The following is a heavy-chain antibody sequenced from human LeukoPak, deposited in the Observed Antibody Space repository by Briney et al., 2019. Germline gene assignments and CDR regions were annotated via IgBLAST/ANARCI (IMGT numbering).Heavy chain of an antibody. CDR3: ARDGGDGYNQIDH. D-gene: IGHD5-24*01. V-gene: IGHV3-30-3*01. CDR1: GFTFSRYA. CDR2: TSGDGSNE. Sequence: PGTSLRLSCAASGFTFSRYAMHWVRQAPGKGLECMAVTSGDGSNEHYAGSVKGRFTISRDNSKNTLYLRMNSLRTEDTAVYYCARDGGDGYNQIDHWGQGTLVTVSS. J-gene: IGHJ4*02.